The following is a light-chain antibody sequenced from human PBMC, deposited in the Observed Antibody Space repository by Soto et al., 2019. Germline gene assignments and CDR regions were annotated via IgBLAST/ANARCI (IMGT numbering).Light chain of an antibody. V-gene: IGKV1-5*01. Sequence: IKITQTKPTLSPSVGRIVNSNIRASQSISSWLAWYQQKPGKAPKLLIYDASSLESGVPSRFSGSGSGTEFTLTISSLQPDDFATYYCQQYNSYWPFGQGTKVDIK. J-gene: IGKJ1*01. CDR3: QQYNSYWP. CDR2: DAS. CDR1: QSISSW.